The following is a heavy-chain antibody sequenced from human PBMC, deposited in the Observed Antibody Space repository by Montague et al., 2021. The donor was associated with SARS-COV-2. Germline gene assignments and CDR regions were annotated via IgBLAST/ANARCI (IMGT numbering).Heavy chain of an antibody. CDR2: IYYSGST. CDR1: GGSISGSSYY. Sequence: SETLSLTCTVSGGSISGSSYYWGWIRQSPGKGLEWIGSIYYSGSTNYNPSLKSRISMSVDTSKNQFSLRLSSVTAADTAIYYCARDYSHCSGGSCVFDYWGQGTLVTVSS. V-gene: IGHV4-39*07. CDR3: ARDYSHCSGGSCVFDY. D-gene: IGHD2-15*01. J-gene: IGHJ4*02.